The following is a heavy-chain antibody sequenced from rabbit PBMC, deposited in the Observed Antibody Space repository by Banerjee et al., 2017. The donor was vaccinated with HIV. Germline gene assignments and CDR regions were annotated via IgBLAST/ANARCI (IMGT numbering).Heavy chain of an antibody. V-gene: IGHV1S7*01. CDR3: ARDGSSSDYYRDTRLDL. CDR1: GFDFSNYY. J-gene: IGHJ3*01. D-gene: IGHD1-1*01. CDR2: IDPVFGSA. Sequence: QLVESGGGLVQPGGSLKLSCKASGFDFSNYYMSWVRQAPGKGLEWIGYIDPVFGSAYYASWVNGRFSISRENTQNTVSLQLNSLTAADTATYFCARDGSSSDYYRDTRLDLWGQGTLVTVS.